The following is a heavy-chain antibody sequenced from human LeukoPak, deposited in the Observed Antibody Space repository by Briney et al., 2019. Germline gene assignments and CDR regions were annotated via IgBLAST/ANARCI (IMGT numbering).Heavy chain of an antibody. CDR2: IRYDGSNK. CDR3: ARDLWPGIVPAP. D-gene: IGHD2-2*01. Sequence: GGSLRLSCAASGFTFSSYGMHWVRQAPGKGLEWVAFIRYDGSNKYYADSVKGRFTISRDNSKNTLYLQMNSLRAEDTAVYYCARDLWPGIVPAPWGQGTLVTVSS. CDR1: GFTFSSYG. V-gene: IGHV3-30*02. J-gene: IGHJ5*02.